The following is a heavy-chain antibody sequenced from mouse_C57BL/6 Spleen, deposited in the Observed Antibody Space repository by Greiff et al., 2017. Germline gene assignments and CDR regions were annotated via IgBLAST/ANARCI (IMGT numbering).Heavy chain of an antibody. Sequence: EVMLVESGGGLVQPGGSLKLSCAASGFTFSDYYMYWVRQTPEKRLEWVAYISNGGGSTYYPDTVKGRFTISRDNAKNPLYLQMSRLKSEDTAMYYCARLYYGNYLYYFDYWGQGTTLTVSS. CDR1: GFTFSDYY. CDR3: ARLYYGNYLYYFDY. J-gene: IGHJ2*01. D-gene: IGHD2-1*01. V-gene: IGHV5-12*01. CDR2: ISNGGGST.